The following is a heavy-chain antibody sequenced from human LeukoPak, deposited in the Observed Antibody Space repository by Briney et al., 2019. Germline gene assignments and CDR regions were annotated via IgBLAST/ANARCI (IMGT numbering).Heavy chain of an antibody. J-gene: IGHJ4*02. D-gene: IGHD3-10*01. CDR2: IIPILGIA. CDR3: AREGYYGSGSYFGAFDY. V-gene: IGHV1-69*04. CDR1: GGTFSSYA. Sequence: SVKVSCKASGGTFSSYAISWVRQAPGQGLEWMGRIIPILGIANYAQKFQGRVTITADKSTSTAYMELSSLRSEGTAVYYCAREGYYGSGSYFGAFDYWGQGTLVTVSS.